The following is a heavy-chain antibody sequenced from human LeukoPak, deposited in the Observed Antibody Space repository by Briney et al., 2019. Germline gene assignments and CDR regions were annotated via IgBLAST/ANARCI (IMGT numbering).Heavy chain of an antibody. CDR1: SFTFSNYW. D-gene: IGHD3-10*01. CDR3: ARVRGAPYYFDY. J-gene: IGHJ4*02. Sequence: TGGSLSLSCAASSFTFSNYWMSWVRQAPGKGLEWVANINQHGSETYYVDSVKGRFTISRDNAKNSLYLQMNSLRAEDAAVYYCARVRGAPYYFDYWGQGTLVTVSS. V-gene: IGHV3-7*04. CDR2: INQHGSET.